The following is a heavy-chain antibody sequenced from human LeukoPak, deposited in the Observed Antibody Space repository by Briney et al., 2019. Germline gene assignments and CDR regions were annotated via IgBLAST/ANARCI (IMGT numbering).Heavy chain of an antibody. CDR1: GITLSGDY. CDR3: ARAIQFGGYFDY. Sequence: GRSLRLSCAASGITLSGDYMSWVRQAPGKGLEWVSVIFGAGTTYYADSVKGRFTISRDNSKNTLYLQMNSLRAEDTAVYYCARAIQFGGYFDYWGQGTLVTVST. J-gene: IGHJ4*02. V-gene: IGHV3-53*01. CDR2: IFGAGTT. D-gene: IGHD2-15*01.